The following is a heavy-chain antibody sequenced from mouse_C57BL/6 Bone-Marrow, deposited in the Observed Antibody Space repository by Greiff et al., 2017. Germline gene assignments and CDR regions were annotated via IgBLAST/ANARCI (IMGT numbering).Heavy chain of an antibody. CDR1: GFTFTSYD. J-gene: IGHJ2*01. CDR2: IYPGSGNT. V-gene: IGHV1-76*01. D-gene: IGHD1-1*01. CDR3: ASHYYGSSAYYFDY. Sequence: VQLQQSGPELVKPGASVKLSCKASGFTFTSYDINWVKQRPGQGLEWIGWIYPGSGNTYYNEKFKGKATLTAEKSSSTAYMQLSSLPSEDSTVYFCASHYYGSSAYYFDYWGQGTTLTVSS.